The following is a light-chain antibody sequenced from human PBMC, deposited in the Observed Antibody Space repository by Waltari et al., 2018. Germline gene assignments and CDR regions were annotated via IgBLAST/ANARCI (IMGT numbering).Light chain of an antibody. V-gene: IGLV2-14*01. CDR2: EVS. Sequence: QSALTQPASVSGSPGQSITISCTGTSSDVGGYKYVSWYQQHPAKAPKLMMYEVSTRPSGVSNRFSGSKSGNTASLTISGLQAEDEADYYCYSYTSSNTGVFGGGTKLTVL. CDR1: SSDVGGYKY. J-gene: IGLJ3*02. CDR3: YSYTSSNTGV.